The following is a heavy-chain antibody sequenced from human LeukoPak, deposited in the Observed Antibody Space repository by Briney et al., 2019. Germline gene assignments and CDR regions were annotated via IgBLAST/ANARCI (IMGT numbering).Heavy chain of an antibody. Sequence: ASVKVSCKASGYTFTGYYMHWVRQAPGQGLEWLGRINPNSGVPNYAQKFQGRVTMTRATAISTAYMQLSSLRSGDTAVYYCAREVGYSSSYYGRFDPWGQETLVTVSS. CDR2: INPNSGVP. V-gene: IGHV1-2*06. D-gene: IGHD6-13*01. CDR1: GYTFTGYY. J-gene: IGHJ5*02. CDR3: AREVGYSSSYYGRFDP.